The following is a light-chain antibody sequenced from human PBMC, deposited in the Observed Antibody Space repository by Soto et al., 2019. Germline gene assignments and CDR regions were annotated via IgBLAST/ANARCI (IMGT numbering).Light chain of an antibody. V-gene: IGLV2-8*01. CDR2: EVS. CDR3: SSYAGSNNWN. CDR1: SSDVGGYNY. J-gene: IGLJ1*01. Sequence: QSALTQPPSASGSPGQSVTISCTGTSSDVGGYNYVSWYQQHPGKAPKLMIYEVSKRPSGVPDRFSGSKSGNTASLTVSGLQAEDEADYYCSSYAGSNNWNFGTGTKVIVL.